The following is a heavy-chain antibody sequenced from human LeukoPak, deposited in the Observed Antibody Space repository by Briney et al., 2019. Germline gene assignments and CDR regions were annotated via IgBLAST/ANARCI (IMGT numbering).Heavy chain of an antibody. CDR3: ATKQWLAPPPDS. CDR2: INTDGTVT. CDR1: GFTSSKYW. D-gene: IGHD6-19*01. Sequence: GGSLRLSCAASGFTSSKYWMLWVRQAPGKGLESVSRINTDGTVTTYADSVKGRFTVSRDNANNTMLLQMNSVRDEDTAVYYCATKQWLAPPPDSWGQGTLVTVSS. J-gene: IGHJ4*02. V-gene: IGHV3-74*01.